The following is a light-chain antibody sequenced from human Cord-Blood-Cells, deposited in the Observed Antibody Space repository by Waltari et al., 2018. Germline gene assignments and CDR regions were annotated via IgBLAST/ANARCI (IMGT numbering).Light chain of an antibody. Sequence: SALNQPRSVSGSVGQSVTITCTATSSDVGGFNYFSWYQQNPGKAPKLMIYDVNRRTSAEPVLFSGSKSGNAASPTICGLQSEDESDYYCCSYAGSYTLVFGTGTNVTVL. CDR3: CSYAGSYTLV. V-gene: IGLV2-11*01. CDR2: DVN. J-gene: IGLJ1*01. CDR1: SSDVGGFNY.